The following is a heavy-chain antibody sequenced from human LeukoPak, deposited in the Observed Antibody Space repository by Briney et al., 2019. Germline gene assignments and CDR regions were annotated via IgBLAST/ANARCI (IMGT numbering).Heavy chain of an antibody. Sequence: PSETLSLTCAVYGGSFSGYYWSWIRQPPGKGLEWIGEINHSGSTNNNPSLKSRVTISVDTSKNQFSLKLSSVTAADTAVYYCARGQFDSSGWYYFDYWGQGTLVTVSS. J-gene: IGHJ4*02. CDR2: INHSGST. CDR3: ARGQFDSSGWYYFDY. V-gene: IGHV4-34*01. CDR1: GGSFSGYY. D-gene: IGHD6-19*01.